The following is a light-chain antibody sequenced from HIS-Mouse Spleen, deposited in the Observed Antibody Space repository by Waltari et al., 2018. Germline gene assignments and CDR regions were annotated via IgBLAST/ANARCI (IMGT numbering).Light chain of an antibody. V-gene: IGLV3-10*01. J-gene: IGLJ2*01. CDR3: YSTDSSGNHRV. CDR2: DDS. CDR1: TCPKNH. Sequence: SYELTQPPSVSVSPGQTARITCPGDTCPKNHAFWSQQKSGQAPVLVIYDDSKRHSGIPEGFSGSSSGTMATLTISGAQVEDEADYYWYSTDSSGNHRVFGGGTKLTVL.